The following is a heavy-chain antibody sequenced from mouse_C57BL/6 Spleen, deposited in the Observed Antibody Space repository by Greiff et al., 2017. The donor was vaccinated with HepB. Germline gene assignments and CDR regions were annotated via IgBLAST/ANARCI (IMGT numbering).Heavy chain of an antibody. J-gene: IGHJ3*01. CDR1: GYAFSSSW. V-gene: IGHV1-82*01. CDR3: AMGAYYIPWFAY. CDR2: IYPGDGDT. Sequence: QVQLQQSGPELVKPGASVKISCKASGYAFSSSWMNWVKQRPGKGLEWIGRIYPGDGDTNYNGKFKGKATLTADQSSSTAYMQLSSLTSEDSAVYFCAMGAYYIPWFAYWGQGTLVTVSA. D-gene: IGHD2-12*01.